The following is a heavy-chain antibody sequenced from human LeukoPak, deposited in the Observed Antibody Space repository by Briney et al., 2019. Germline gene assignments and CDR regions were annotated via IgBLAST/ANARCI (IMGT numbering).Heavy chain of an antibody. D-gene: IGHD1-14*01. CDR3: ARLNNAEAYYGMDV. V-gene: IGHV3-13*04. J-gene: IGHJ6*02. CDR2: IGIAGDT. CDR1: GFTFSSYD. Sequence: GGSLRLSRAASGFTFSSYDMHWVRQATGKGLEWVSGIGIAGDTYYLGSVKGRFTISRENAKNSLYLQMNSLRAGDTAVYYCARLNNAEAYYGMDVWGQGTTVTVSS.